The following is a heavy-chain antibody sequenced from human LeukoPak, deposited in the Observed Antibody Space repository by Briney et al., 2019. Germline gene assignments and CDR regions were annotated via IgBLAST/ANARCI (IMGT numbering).Heavy chain of an antibody. CDR2: IYHSGST. CDR3: ARGREGRFDY. J-gene: IGHJ4*02. V-gene: IGHV4-38-2*02. Sequence: KPSETLSLTCTVSGYSISSGYYWGWIRQPPGKGLEWIGSIYHSGSTYYNPSLKSRVTISVDTSKNQSSLKLSSVTAADTAVYYCARGREGRFDYWGQGTLVTVSS. CDR1: GYSISSGYY.